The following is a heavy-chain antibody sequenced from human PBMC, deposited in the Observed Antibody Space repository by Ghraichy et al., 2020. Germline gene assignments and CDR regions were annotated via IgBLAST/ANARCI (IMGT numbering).Heavy chain of an antibody. V-gene: IGHV3-11*01. CDR1: GFTFSDYY. CDR2: ISSTSSVI. CDR3: ARDRRRDDYVVGVDGFDM. J-gene: IGHJ3*02. Sequence: GGSLRLSCAASGFTFSDYYMSWIRQAPGKGLEWLSYISSTSSVIYYADSVKGRFTISRDNAKKSLYLEMSSLRDEDTAVYYCARDRRRDDYVVGVDGFDMWGQGKRVTVSS. D-gene: IGHD5-24*01.